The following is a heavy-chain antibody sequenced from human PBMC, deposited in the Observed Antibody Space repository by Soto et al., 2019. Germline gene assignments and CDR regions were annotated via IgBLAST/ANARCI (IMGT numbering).Heavy chain of an antibody. CDR2: ISYDGSNK. J-gene: IGHJ6*02. D-gene: IGHD3-3*01. V-gene: IGHV3-30*18. CDR1: GFTFSSYG. Sequence: QVPLVESGGGVVQPGRSLRLSCAASGFTFSSYGMHWVRQAPGKGLEWVAVISYDGSNKYYADSVKGRFTISRDNSKNTRYLQMNSLRAEDTAVYYCAKEVWSGPMDVWGQGTTVTVSS. CDR3: AKEVWSGPMDV.